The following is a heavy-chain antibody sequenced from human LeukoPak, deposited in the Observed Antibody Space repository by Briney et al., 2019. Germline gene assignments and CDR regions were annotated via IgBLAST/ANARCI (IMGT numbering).Heavy chain of an antibody. Sequence: SETLSLTCAVYGGSFSGYYWSWIRQPPGKGLEWIGEINHSGSTYYNPSLKSRVTISVDTSKNQFSMKLSSATAADTTVYYCARQTGQFYYYYYMDVWGKGTTVTISS. D-gene: IGHD7-27*01. CDR3: ARQTGQFYYYYYMDV. CDR2: INHSGST. J-gene: IGHJ6*03. CDR1: GGSFSGYY. V-gene: IGHV4-34*01.